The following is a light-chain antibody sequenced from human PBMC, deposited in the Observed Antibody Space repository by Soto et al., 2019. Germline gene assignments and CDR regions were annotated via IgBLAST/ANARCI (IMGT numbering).Light chain of an antibody. V-gene: IGKV1-5*01. Sequence: DIQMTQSPSTLSASVGDRVTITCRASQSISSWLAWYQQKPGKAPKLLIHDASSLESGVPSRFSGSGSGTEFTLTISSLQPDDFATYYCQQYNSYSHTFGQGTKVDIK. J-gene: IGKJ2*01. CDR1: QSISSW. CDR3: QQYNSYSHT. CDR2: DAS.